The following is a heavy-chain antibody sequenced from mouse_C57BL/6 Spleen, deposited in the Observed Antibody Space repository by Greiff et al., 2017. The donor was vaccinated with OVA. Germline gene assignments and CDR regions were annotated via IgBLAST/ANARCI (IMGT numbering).Heavy chain of an antibody. CDR2: ISAGGSYT. CDR3: ARGYYGSSPFAY. Sequence: EVQLVESGGGLVKPGGSLKLSCAASGFTFSSYAMSWVRQTPEKRLEWVATISAGGSYTYYPDNVKGRFTISRDNAKNNLYLQMSHLKSEDTAMYYCARGYYGSSPFAYWGQGTLVTVSA. D-gene: IGHD1-1*01. CDR1: GFTFSSYA. V-gene: IGHV5-4*01. J-gene: IGHJ3*01.